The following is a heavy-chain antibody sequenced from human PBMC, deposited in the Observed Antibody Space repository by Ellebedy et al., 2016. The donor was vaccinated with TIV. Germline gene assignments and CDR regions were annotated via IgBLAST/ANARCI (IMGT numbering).Heavy chain of an antibody. D-gene: IGHD2-8*01. CDR1: GFTFSRYA. J-gene: IGHJ5*02. CDR3: ARNGYCTPSNCRSYNWFDP. V-gene: IGHV3-48*04. Sequence: PGGSLRLSCAASGFTFSRYAMSWVRQAPGKGLEWVSYISGSSNTKDYADSVEGRFTVSRDNAKNSLYLQMNSLTVDDTAEYYCARNGYCTPSNCRSYNWFDPWGQGTLVTVSS. CDR2: ISGSSNTK.